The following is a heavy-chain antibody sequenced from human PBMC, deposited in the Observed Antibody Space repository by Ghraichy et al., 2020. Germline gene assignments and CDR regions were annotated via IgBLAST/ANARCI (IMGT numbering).Heavy chain of an antibody. D-gene: IGHD3-3*01. Sequence: ASVKVSCKASGYTFTGYYMHWVRQAPGQGLEWMGWINPNSGGTNYAQKFQGRVTMTRDTSISTAYMELSSLRSDDTAVYYCAREILRSDFWSGFYGSDYWGQGTLVTVSS. J-gene: IGHJ4*02. CDR2: INPNSGGT. CDR1: GYTFTGYY. CDR3: AREILRSDFWSGFYGSDY. V-gene: IGHV1-2*02.